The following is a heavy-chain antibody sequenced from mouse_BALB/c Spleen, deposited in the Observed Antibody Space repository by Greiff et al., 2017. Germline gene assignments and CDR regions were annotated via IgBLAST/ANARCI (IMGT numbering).Heavy chain of an antibody. J-gene: IGHJ3*01. CDR3: AFYYGSSPAWFAY. D-gene: IGHD1-1*01. CDR1: GFNIKDTY. CDR2: IYPANGNT. Sequence: VQLQQSGAELVKPGASVKLSCTASGFNIKDTYMHWVKQRPEQGLEWIGRIYPANGNTKYDPKFQGKATITADTSSNTAYLQLSSLTSEDTAVYYCAFYYGSSPAWFAYWGQGTLVTVSA. V-gene: IGHV14-3*02.